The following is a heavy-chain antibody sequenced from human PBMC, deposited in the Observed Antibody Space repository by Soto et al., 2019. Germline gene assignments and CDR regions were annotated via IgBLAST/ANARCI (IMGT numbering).Heavy chain of an antibody. D-gene: IGHD5-18*01. CDR1: GFTFSSYG. Sequence: GGSLRLSCAASGFTFSSYGMHWVRQAPGKGLEWVAVISYDGSNKYYADSVKGRFTISRDNSKNTLYLQMNSLRAEDTAVYYCAKGKWEEYSCGFLGYYYYGMDVWGQGTTVTVSS. CDR2: ISYDGSNK. V-gene: IGHV3-30*18. J-gene: IGHJ6*02. CDR3: AKGKWEEYSCGFLGYYYYGMDV.